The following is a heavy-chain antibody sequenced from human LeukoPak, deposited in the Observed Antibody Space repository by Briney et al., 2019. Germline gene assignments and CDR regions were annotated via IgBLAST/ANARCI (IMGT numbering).Heavy chain of an antibody. V-gene: IGHV1-2*02. Sequence: ASVKVSCKASGYTFTGFYIHWVRQAPGQGLEWMGWINPNSGGRDFAQRFQGRVTLTKDTSISTAYMELNRLRSDDTAVYYCARGDSGTYWPFDDWGQGTLVTVSS. CDR3: ARGDSGTYWPFDD. D-gene: IGHD1-26*01. J-gene: IGHJ4*02. CDR2: INPNSGGR. CDR1: GYTFTGFY.